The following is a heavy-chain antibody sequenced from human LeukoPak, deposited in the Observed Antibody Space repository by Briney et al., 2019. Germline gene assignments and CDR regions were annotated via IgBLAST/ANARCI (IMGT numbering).Heavy chain of an antibody. Sequence: AGGSLRLSRAASGFTFSSYWMSWVRQAPGKGLEWVANIKQDGSEKYYVDSVKGRFTISRDNAKNSLYLQMNSLRAEDTAVYYCARSNRGDSSGYYSLDYWGQGTLVTVSS. J-gene: IGHJ4*02. CDR2: IKQDGSEK. V-gene: IGHV3-7*01. D-gene: IGHD3-22*01. CDR1: GFTFSSYW. CDR3: ARSNRGDSSGYYSLDY.